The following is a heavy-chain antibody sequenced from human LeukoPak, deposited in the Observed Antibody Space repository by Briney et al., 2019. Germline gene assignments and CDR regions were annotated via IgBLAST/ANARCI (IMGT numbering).Heavy chain of an antibody. CDR2: IKQDGSEK. Sequence: GGSLRLSRAASGFTFSSYWMSWVRQAPGKGLEWVANIKQDGSEKYYVDSVKGRFTISRDNAKNSLSLEMNSLRADDTAVYYCVRDHNWAFDYWGQGTLVTVSS. V-gene: IGHV3-7*01. CDR3: VRDHNWAFDY. J-gene: IGHJ4*02. D-gene: IGHD3-16*01. CDR1: GFTFSSYW.